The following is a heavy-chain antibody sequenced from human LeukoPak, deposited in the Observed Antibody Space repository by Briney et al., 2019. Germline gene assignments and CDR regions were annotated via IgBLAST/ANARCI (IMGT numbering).Heavy chain of an antibody. CDR3: AKDKGGRELGPFDY. J-gene: IGHJ4*02. V-gene: IGHV3-30*02. CDR2: IRYDGSNK. D-gene: IGHD6-13*01. CDR1: GFTFSSYW. Sequence: GGSLRLSCSASGFTFSSYWMSWVRQAPGKGLEWVAFIRYDGSNKYYADSVKGRFTISRDNSKNTLYLQMNSLRAEDTAVYYCAKDKGGRELGPFDYWGQGTLVTVSS.